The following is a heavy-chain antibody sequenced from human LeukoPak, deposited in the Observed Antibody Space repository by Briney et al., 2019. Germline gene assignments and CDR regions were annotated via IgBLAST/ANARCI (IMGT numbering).Heavy chain of an antibody. CDR3: ARHSLVGAFDYYYYYMDV. V-gene: IGHV5-51*01. CDR1: GYSFTSYW. D-gene: IGHD1-26*01. Sequence: GESLKISCKGSGYSFTSYWIAWVRQMPGKGLEWMGIIYPGDSDTRYSPSFQGQVTISADKSISTAYLQWSSLKASDTAMYYCARHSLVGAFDYYYYYMDVWGKGTTVTVSS. J-gene: IGHJ6*03. CDR2: IYPGDSDT.